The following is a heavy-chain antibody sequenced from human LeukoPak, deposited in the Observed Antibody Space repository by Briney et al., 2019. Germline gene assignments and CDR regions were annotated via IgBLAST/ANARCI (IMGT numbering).Heavy chain of an antibody. CDR1: GFTLNSYS. CDR3: AKSRRGSYYAWFDP. CDR2: ISSSSNTI. V-gene: IGHV3-48*01. D-gene: IGHD1-26*01. Sequence: QTGGSLRLSCAASGFTLNSYSINWVRQAPGRGLEWVSYISSSSNTIYYADSVKGRFTISRDNAKNSLYLQMNSLRAEDTAVYYCAKSRRGSYYAWFDPWGQGTLVTVSS. J-gene: IGHJ5*02.